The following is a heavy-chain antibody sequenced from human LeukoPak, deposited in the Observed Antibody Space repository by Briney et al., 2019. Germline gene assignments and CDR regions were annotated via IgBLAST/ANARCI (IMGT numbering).Heavy chain of an antibody. Sequence: ASVKVSCKASGYTFTGYYMHWVRQAPGQGLEWMGWINPNSGGTNYAQKFQGRVTMTRDTSISTAYMELSWLRSDDTAVYYCARVALDCGGGSCYFTYFDYWGQGTLSPSPQ. CDR2: INPNSGGT. J-gene: IGHJ4*02. D-gene: IGHD2-15*01. CDR1: GYTFTGYY. V-gene: IGHV1-2*02. CDR3: ARVALDCGGGSCYFTYFDY.